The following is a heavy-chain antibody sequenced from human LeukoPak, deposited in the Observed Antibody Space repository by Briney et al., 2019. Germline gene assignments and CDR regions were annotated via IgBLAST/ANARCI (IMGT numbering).Heavy chain of an antibody. Sequence: GGSLRLSCAASGFNFDDYSMTWVRQAPGKGLEWVSSINWNGGSTAYEDSVKGRFTISRDNAKNSLYLQMNSLRPEDTALYFCARDGVANTGMDYYFYVYLDIWGEGTTVTVSS. D-gene: IGHD5-18*01. J-gene: IGHJ6*03. CDR1: GFNFDDYS. CDR3: ARDGVANTGMDYYFYVYLDI. CDR2: INWNGGST. V-gene: IGHV3-20*04.